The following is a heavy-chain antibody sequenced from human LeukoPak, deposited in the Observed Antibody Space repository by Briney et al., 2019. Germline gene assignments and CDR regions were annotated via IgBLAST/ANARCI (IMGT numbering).Heavy chain of an antibody. D-gene: IGHD3-22*01. J-gene: IGHJ2*01. Sequence: SETLSLTCTVSGGSISSYYWSWIRQPPGKGLEWIGYIYYSGSTNYNPSLKSRVTISVDTSKNQFSLKLSSVTAADTAVYCCARTYYYDSSGYYFWYFDLWGRGTLVTVSS. CDR3: ARTYYYDSSGYYFWYFDL. V-gene: IGHV4-59*01. CDR2: IYYSGST. CDR1: GGSISSYY.